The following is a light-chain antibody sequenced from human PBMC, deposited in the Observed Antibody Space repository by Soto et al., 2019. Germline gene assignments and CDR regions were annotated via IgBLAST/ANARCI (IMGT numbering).Light chain of an antibody. CDR1: QNVDSN. J-gene: IGKJ5*01. CDR3: QQYNSWPPIT. CDR2: GAS. V-gene: IGKV3-15*01. Sequence: EIVLTQSPGTLSLSPGERATLSCRASQNVDSNYLAWYQQKPGQAPRLLIYGASTRATGIPDRFSGSGSATEFTLTIISLQSEDFSVYYCQQYNSWPPITFGQGTRVEIK.